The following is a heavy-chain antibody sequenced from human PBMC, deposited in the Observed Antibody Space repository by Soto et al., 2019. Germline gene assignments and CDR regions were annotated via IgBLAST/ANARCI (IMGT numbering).Heavy chain of an antibody. Sequence: ASVKVSCKASGYTFTSYGISWVRQAPGQGLEWMGWTSAYNGNTNYAQKLQGRVTMTTDTSTSTAYMEMRSLRSDDTAVYYCARVQYDFWVGPDYYYHGMYSWGQGPTVPVSS. D-gene: IGHD3-3*01. CDR2: TSAYNGNT. CDR1: GYTFTSYG. J-gene: IGHJ6*02. V-gene: IGHV1-18*01. CDR3: ARVQYDFWVGPDYYYHGMYS.